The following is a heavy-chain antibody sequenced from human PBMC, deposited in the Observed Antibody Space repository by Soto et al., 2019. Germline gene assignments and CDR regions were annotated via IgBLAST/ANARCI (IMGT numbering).Heavy chain of an antibody. V-gene: IGHV3-23*01. Sequence: PGGSLRLSCSACGFTFNSYAMGWVRQAPGMGLEWVSAISGSGVSTYYADSVKSRLTLTKDTSKNQVVLTLTNMDPVDTATYYCAHRRAYGSSWADWGQGTLVTVSS. D-gene: IGHD6-13*01. CDR2: ISGSGVST. CDR3: AHRRAYGSSWAD. CDR1: GFTFNSYA. J-gene: IGHJ4*02.